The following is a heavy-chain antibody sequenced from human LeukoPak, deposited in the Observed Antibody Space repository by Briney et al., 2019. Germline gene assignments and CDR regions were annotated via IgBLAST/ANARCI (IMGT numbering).Heavy chain of an antibody. CDR3: ARSIYGSGSFYAFDI. CDR1: GFTFSNYW. CDR2: ISGSGGST. J-gene: IGHJ3*02. D-gene: IGHD3-10*01. Sequence: PGGSLRLSCAASGFTFSNYWMSWVRQAPGKALEWVSGISGSGGSTYYADSVKGRFTISRDNSRNTLYLQMNSLGADDTAVYYCARSIYGSGSFYAFDIWGQGTMVTVSS. V-gene: IGHV3-23*01.